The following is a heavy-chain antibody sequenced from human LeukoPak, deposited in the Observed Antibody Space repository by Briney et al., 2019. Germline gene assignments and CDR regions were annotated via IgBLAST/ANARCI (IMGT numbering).Heavy chain of an antibody. D-gene: IGHD2-2*01. J-gene: IGHJ4*02. V-gene: IGHV3-53*01. Sequence: GGSLRLSCAASGFTVSSNYMSWVRQAPGKGLEWVSVIYSGGSTYYADSVKGRFTISRDNSKSTLYLQMNSLRAEDTAVYYCAKAYCSRPTCYSPDYWGQGTLVTVSS. CDR2: IYSGGST. CDR1: GFTVSSNY. CDR3: AKAYCSRPTCYSPDY.